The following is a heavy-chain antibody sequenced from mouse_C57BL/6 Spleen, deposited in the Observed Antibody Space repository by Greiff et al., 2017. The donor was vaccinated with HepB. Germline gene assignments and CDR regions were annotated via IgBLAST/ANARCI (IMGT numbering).Heavy chain of an antibody. D-gene: IGHD2-4*01. CDR3: ASPYDYDSGYAMDY. Sequence: EVKLQESGGGLVQPGGSLKLSCAASGFTFSDYYMYWVRQTPEKRLEWVAYISNGGGSTYYPDTVKGRFTISRDNAKNTLYLQMSRLKSEDTAMYYCASPYDYDSGYAMDYWGQGTSVTVSS. CDR1: GFTFSDYY. V-gene: IGHV5-12*01. J-gene: IGHJ4*01. CDR2: ISNGGGST.